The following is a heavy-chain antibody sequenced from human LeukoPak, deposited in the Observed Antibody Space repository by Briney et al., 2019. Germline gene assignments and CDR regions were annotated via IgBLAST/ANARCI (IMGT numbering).Heavy chain of an antibody. D-gene: IGHD1-26*01. CDR2: IWYDGSNK. V-gene: IGHV3-33*06. CDR3: AKDYNVGSGSYYYFDY. J-gene: IGHJ4*02. Sequence: GGSLRLSCAASGFTFSSYGMHWVRQAPGKGLGWVAVIWYDGSNKYYADSVKGRFTISRDNSKNTLYLQMNSLRAEDTAVYYCAKDYNVGSGSYYYFDYWGQGTLVTVSS. CDR1: GFTFSSYG.